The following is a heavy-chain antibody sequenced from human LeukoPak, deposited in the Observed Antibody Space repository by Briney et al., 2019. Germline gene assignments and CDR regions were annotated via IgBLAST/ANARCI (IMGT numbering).Heavy chain of an antibody. CDR1: GFTFRNHG. Sequence: GGSLRLSCTASGFTFRNHGMNWVRQAPGKGLEWVSGISPNGGITYYADSVKGRFTISRDNSRNTVSLQMNYLRAEDTAIYYCAKDDAWLQYENWGQGILVTVSS. J-gene: IGHJ4*02. CDR3: AKDDAWLQYEN. CDR2: ISPNGGIT. D-gene: IGHD5-24*01. V-gene: IGHV3-23*01.